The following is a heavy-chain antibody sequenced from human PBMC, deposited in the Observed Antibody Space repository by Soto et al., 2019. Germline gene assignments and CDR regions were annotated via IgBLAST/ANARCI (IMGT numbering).Heavy chain of an antibody. V-gene: IGHV3-30*03. CDR1: GFIFTNYG. Sequence: QVQLVESGGGVVQPGRSLRLSCAGSGFIFTNYGMHWVRQSPGQGLEWVAVISSGGTTKFYGDSVKGRFTISRDNSKNTVYLQMSSLRGEDTAVYYCGIDRGSGWNYYGLDVW. CDR2: ISSGGTTK. D-gene: IGHD6-19*01. J-gene: IGHJ6*01. CDR3: GIDRGSGWNYYGLDV.